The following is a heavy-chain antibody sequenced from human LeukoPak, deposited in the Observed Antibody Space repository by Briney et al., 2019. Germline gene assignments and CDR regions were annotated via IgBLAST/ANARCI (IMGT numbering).Heavy chain of an antibody. CDR1: GYSLTSYW. J-gene: IGHJ6*03. D-gene: IGHD2-2*01. Sequence: GESLKISCKGSGYSLTSYWIGWVRQMPGKGLEWMGIIYPGDSDTRYSPSFQGQVTISADKSISTAYLQWSSLKASDTAMYYCARHDVVPAATPPAYYYYYYMDVWGKGTTVTVSS. CDR3: ARHDVVPAATPPAYYYYYYMDV. V-gene: IGHV5-51*01. CDR2: IYPGDSDT.